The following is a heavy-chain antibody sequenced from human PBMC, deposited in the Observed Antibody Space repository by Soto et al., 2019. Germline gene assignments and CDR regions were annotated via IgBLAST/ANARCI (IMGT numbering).Heavy chain of an antibody. CDR2: IYPGDSDT. D-gene: IGHD7-27*01. Sequence: GESLKISCKGSGYSFTSYWIGRVRQMPGKGLEWMGIIYPGDSDTRYSPSFQGQVTISADKSIRTAYLQWSSLKASDAAMYFCSRVLTGEGLVGHFDYWGQGTLVTVSS. V-gene: IGHV5-51*01. CDR1: GYSFTSYW. CDR3: SRVLTGEGLVGHFDY. J-gene: IGHJ4*02.